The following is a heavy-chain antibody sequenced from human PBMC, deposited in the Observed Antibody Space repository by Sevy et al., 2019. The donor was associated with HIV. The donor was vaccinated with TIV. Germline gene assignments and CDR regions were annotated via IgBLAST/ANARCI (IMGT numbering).Heavy chain of an antibody. V-gene: IGHV3-33*08. D-gene: IGHD6-13*01. J-gene: IGHJ6*02. Sequence: GGSLRLSCAASGFTFSSYGMHWVRQAPGKGLEWVALIWYDGSNTYYADSVKGRFSISRDNSKNTLYLQMNSLRAEDTAVYYCARGKAGLPGYYYGMDVWGQGTTVTVSS. CDR2: IWYDGSNT. CDR3: ARGKAGLPGYYYGMDV. CDR1: GFTFSSYG.